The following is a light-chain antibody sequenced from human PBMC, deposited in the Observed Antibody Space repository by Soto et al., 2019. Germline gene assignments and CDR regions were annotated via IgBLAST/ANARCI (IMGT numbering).Light chain of an antibody. CDR2: DAS. V-gene: IGKV1-5*01. CDR1: QSISRW. CDR3: QQYNNHWT. J-gene: IGKJ1*01. Sequence: DIPMTQSPSTLSASVGDRVTITCRASQSISRWSAWYQQKPGKAPNLLIHDASSLQSAVPSRFSGSGSGTEFTITISSLQPDDFASYYCQQYNNHWTFGQGTKVDI.